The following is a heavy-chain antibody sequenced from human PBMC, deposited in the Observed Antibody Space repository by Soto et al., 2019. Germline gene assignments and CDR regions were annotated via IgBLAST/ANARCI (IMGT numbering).Heavy chain of an antibody. V-gene: IGHV3-7*03. D-gene: IGHD1-26*01. CDR1: GFTFSSYW. Sequence: GGSLRLSCAASGFTFSSYWMSWVRQAPGKGLEWVANIKQDGSEKYYVDSVKGRFTISRDNAKNSLYLQMNSLRAEDTAVYYCARVRREPGDYYGMDVWGQGTTVTSP. CDR3: ARVRREPGDYYGMDV. J-gene: IGHJ6*02. CDR2: IKQDGSEK.